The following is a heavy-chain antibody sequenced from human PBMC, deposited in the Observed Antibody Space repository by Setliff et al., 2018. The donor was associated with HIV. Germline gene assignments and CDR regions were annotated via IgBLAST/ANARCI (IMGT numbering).Heavy chain of an antibody. CDR3: ATHASTVQDAMDV. Sequence: SETLSLTCTVSGGSISSTIYHWVWIRQPPGKGLEWIGNIHSSGITYYKPSLKSRLTISLDTSKNQFSLKLSSVTAADSAVYYCATHASTVQDAMDVWGQGTTVTVSS. D-gene: IGHD4-4*01. CDR2: IHSSGIT. CDR1: GGSISSTIYH. V-gene: IGHV4-39*01. J-gene: IGHJ6*02.